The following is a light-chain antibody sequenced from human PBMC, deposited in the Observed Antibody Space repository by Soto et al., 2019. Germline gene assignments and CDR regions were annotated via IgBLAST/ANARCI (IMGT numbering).Light chain of an antibody. CDR1: QNVSSN. CDR2: GAS. J-gene: IGKJ1*01. V-gene: IGKV3-15*01. CDR3: QQYNNWPPMA. Sequence: EIVMTQSPATLSVSPGERATLSCRASQNVSSNLAWYQQKPGQAPRLLIYGASTRATGIPARFSGSGSGTEFTLTISSLQSEDFAVDYCQQYNNWPPMAFGQGTKVEIK.